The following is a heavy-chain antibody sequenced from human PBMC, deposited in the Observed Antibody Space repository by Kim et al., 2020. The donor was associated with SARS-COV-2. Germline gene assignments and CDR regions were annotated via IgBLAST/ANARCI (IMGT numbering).Heavy chain of an antibody. D-gene: IGHD1-7*01. CDR3: ARGLGRRITGTECWFDP. J-gene: IGHJ5*02. CDR1: GFTFSSYS. V-gene: IGHV3-21*01. Sequence: GGSLRLSCAASGFTFSSYSMNWVRQAPGKGLEWVSSISSSSSYIYYADSVKGRFTISRDNAKNSLYLQMNSLRAEDTAVYYCARGLGRRITGTECWFDPWGQGTLVTVSS. CDR2: ISSSSSYI.